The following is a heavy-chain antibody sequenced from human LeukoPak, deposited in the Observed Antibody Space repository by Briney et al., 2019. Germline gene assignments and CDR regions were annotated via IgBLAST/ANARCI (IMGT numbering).Heavy chain of an antibody. Sequence: SETLSLTCTVSGGSVSSGSYYWSWIRQPPGKGLEWIGYIYYSGSTNYNPSLKSRVTISVDTSKNQFSLKLSSVTAADTAVYYCARERYYDSSGYYYNWFDPWGQGTLVTVSS. V-gene: IGHV4-61*01. CDR2: IYYSGST. J-gene: IGHJ5*02. D-gene: IGHD3-22*01. CDR1: GGSVSSGSYY. CDR3: ARERYYDSSGYYYNWFDP.